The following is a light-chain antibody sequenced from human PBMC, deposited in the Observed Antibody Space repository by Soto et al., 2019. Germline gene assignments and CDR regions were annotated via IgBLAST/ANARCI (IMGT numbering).Light chain of an antibody. J-gene: IGKJ5*01. CDR1: QSVSSY. Sequence: EIVLTHSPATLSLYPRERATLSCRASQSVSSYLAWYQQKPGQAPRLLIYDASNRATGIPARFSGSGSGTDFTLTISNLEPEDFAVYYCQQRSNGPPITFGQGTRLENK. CDR3: QQRSNGPPIT. V-gene: IGKV3-11*01. CDR2: DAS.